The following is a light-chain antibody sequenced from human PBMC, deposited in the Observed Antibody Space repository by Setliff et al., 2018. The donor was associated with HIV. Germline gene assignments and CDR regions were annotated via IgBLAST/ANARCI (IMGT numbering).Light chain of an antibody. CDR3: QSYDRSLVYV. V-gene: IGLV1-40*01. CDR2: GNS. Sequence: QSVLTQPPSVSGAPGQRVTISCTGSSSNIGAGYDVHWYQQLPGTAPKLPIYGNSNRPSGVPDRFSGSKSGTSASLAITGLQAEDETDYYCQSYDRSLVYVFGTGTKVT. J-gene: IGLJ1*01. CDR1: SSNIGAGYD.